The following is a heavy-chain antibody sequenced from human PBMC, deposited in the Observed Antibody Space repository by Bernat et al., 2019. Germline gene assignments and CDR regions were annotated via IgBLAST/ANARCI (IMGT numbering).Heavy chain of an antibody. D-gene: IGHD2/OR15-2a*01. CDR1: GFTFSSYG. CDR3: ARHINSLIEGYFDL. J-gene: IGHJ2*01. V-gene: IGHV3-33*01. CDR2: IYHDASNK. Sequence: VQLVESGGGLVQPGRSLRLSCAASGFTFSSYGMHWVRQAPGKGLEWVAVIYHDASNKYYSDFVKGRFTISRDDSKNTLYLQMNSLRPEDTAVYSCARHINSLIEGYFDLWGPGTLVTVSS.